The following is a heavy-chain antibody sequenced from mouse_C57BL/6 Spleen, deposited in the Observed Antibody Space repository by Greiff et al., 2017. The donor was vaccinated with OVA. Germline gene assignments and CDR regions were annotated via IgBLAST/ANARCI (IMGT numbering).Heavy chain of an antibody. CDR1: GYTFTSYW. D-gene: IGHD4-1*01. Sequence: QVQLKQPGAELVKPGASVKVSCKASGYTFTSYWMHWVKQRPGQGLEWIGRIHPSDSDTNYNQKFKGKATLTVDKSSSTAYMQLSSLTSEDSAVYYCASPLTGTPYYAMDYWGQGTSVTVSS. J-gene: IGHJ4*01. CDR3: ASPLTGTPYYAMDY. CDR2: IHPSDSDT. V-gene: IGHV1-74*01.